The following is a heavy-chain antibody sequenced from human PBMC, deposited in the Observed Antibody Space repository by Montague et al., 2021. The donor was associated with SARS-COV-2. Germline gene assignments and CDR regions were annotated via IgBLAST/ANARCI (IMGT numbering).Heavy chain of an antibody. D-gene: IGHD4/OR15-4a*01. CDR1: GGSISGSNW. Sequence: SETLSLTCAVSGGSISGSNWWTWLRQPPGKGLGWIGEILHSGSTNYPSSLKSRVTISVDKSKNQFSLKLTSLTAADTAVYYCARDFRGAYNFFDLWGQGALVTVSS. CDR2: ILHSGST. V-gene: IGHV4-4*02. J-gene: IGHJ5*02. CDR3: ARDFRGAYNFFDL.